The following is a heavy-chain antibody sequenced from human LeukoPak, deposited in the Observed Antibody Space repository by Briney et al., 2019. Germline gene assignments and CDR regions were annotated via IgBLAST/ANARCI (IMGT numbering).Heavy chain of an antibody. J-gene: IGHJ4*02. D-gene: IGHD2-2*01. CDR2: INHSGST. Sequence: NTSGTLSLTCAVSGGSISSSNWWNWVRQPPGKGLEWIGEINHSGSTNYNPSLKSRVTISVDTSKNQFSLKLSSVTAADTAVYYCATEYCSSTSCYRLLDYWGQGTLVTVSS. CDR3: ATEYCSSTSCYRLLDY. CDR1: GGSISSSNW. V-gene: IGHV4-4*02.